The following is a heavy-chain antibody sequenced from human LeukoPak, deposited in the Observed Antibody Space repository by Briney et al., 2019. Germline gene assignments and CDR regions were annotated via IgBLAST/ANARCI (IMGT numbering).Heavy chain of an antibody. CDR3: ARGVGNWNRDY. V-gene: IGHV4-59*01. D-gene: IGHD1-20*01. J-gene: IGHJ4*02. CDR1: GGSISSYY. Sequence: SETLSHTCTVSGGSISSYYWSWIRQPPGKGLEWIGYIYYSGSTNYNPSLKSRVTISVDTSKNQFSLKLSSVTAADTAVYYCARGVGNWNRDYWGQGTLVTVSS. CDR2: IYYSGST.